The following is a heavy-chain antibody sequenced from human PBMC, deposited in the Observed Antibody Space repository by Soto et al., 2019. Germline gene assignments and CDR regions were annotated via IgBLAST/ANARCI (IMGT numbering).Heavy chain of an antibody. D-gene: IGHD6-25*01. J-gene: IGHJ5*02. CDR2: IYYSGST. V-gene: IGHV4-39*01. CDR3: ARHKGVGSGLIANWFDP. CDR1: GGSIISSSYY. Sequence: SETLSLTCTVSGGSIISSSYYLFCIRQPPGNGLELIGSIYYSGSTYYNPSLKSRVTISVDTSKNQFSLKLSSVTAADTAVYYCARHKGVGSGLIANWFDPWGQGTLVTVS.